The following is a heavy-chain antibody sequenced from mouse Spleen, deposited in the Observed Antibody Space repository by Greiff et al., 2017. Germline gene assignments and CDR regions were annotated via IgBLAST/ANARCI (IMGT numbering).Heavy chain of an antibody. V-gene: IGHV1-81*01. J-gene: IGHJ2*01. CDR3: VTMITSRYFDY. Sequence: VQLQQSGAELARPGASVKLSFKASGYTFTSYGISWVKQRTGQGLEWIGEIYPRSGNTYYNEKFKGKATLTADKSSSTAYMELRSLTSEDSAVYFCVTMITSRYFDYWGQGTTLTVSS. CDR2: IYPRSGNT. D-gene: IGHD2-4*01. CDR1: GYTFTSYG.